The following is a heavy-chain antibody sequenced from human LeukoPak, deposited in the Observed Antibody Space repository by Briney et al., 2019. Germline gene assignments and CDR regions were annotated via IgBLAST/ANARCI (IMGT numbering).Heavy chain of an antibody. Sequence: PGGSLRLSCAASGFTFSSYSMNWVRQAPGKGLEWVSAISGSGGSTYYADSVKGRFTISRDNSKNTLYLQMNSLRAEDTAVYYCAKDRQGGLVPPYNWFDPWGQGTLVTVSS. CDR3: AKDRQGGLVPPYNWFDP. CDR1: GFTFSSYS. D-gene: IGHD2-8*02. CDR2: ISGSGGST. J-gene: IGHJ5*02. V-gene: IGHV3-23*01.